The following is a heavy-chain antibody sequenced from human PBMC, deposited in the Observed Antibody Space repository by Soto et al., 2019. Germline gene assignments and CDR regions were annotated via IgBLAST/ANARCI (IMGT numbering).Heavy chain of an antibody. Sequence: GGSLRLSCAASGFTFSTYAMSWVRQAPGKGLEWVSAISSAINTYYADSVKGRFTISRDNAKNTVSLQMDSLRVEDTAVYYCAKQLRDGTSSPYIFDYWGRGTLVTVSS. V-gene: IGHV3-23*01. J-gene: IGHJ4*02. CDR3: AKQLRDGTSSPYIFDY. CDR2: ISSAINT. CDR1: GFTFSTYA. D-gene: IGHD6-6*01.